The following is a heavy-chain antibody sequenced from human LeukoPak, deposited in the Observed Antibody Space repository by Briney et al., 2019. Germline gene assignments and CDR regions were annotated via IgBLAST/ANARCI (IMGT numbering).Heavy chain of an antibody. CDR3: AKGRSGYDFAFDY. CDR1: GFTFDDYA. V-gene: IGHV3-9*01. Sequence: GRSLRLSCAASGFTFDDYAMHWVRQAPGKGLEWVSGISWNSGSIGYADSVKGRFTISRDNAKNSLYLQMNSLRAEDTALYYCAKGRSGYDFAFDYWGQGTLDTVSS. D-gene: IGHD5-12*01. J-gene: IGHJ4*02. CDR2: ISWNSGSI.